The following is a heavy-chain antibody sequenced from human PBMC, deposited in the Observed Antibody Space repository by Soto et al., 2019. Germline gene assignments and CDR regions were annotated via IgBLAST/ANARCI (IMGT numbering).Heavy chain of an antibody. D-gene: IGHD6-19*01. CDR1: GEIVSRYSAA. J-gene: IGHJ4*02. V-gene: IGHV6-1*01. CDR2: TYYRSKWYN. Sequence: SPTHSLTGAISGEIVSRYSAAWECVRHSPSRGLEWRGRTYYRSKWYNNYAVSVKSRITIDSETSKNQFSLQLNSVTPEDTAVYYCARGSPGIAVADYWGQGTLGTVSS. CDR3: ARGSPGIAVADY.